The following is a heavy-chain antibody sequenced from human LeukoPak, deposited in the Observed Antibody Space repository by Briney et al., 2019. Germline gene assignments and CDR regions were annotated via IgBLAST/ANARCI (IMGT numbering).Heavy chain of an antibody. J-gene: IGHJ3*02. CDR1: GYSFTSYW. V-gene: IGHV5-51*01. Sequence: GESLKISCKGSGYSFTSYWIGWVRQMPGKGLEWMGIIYPGDSDTRYSPSFQGQVTISADKSISTAYLQWSSLKASDTAMYYCARQGFFGVVPAPPLRNAFDIWGQGTMVTVSS. CDR2: IYPGDSDT. D-gene: IGHD3-3*01. CDR3: ARQGFFGVVPAPPLRNAFDI.